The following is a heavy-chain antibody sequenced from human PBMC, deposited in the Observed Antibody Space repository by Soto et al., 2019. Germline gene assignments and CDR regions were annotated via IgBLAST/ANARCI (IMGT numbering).Heavy chain of an antibody. CDR2: IYHNGRF. CDR1: GGSITSNW. Sequence: QVQLQESGPGLVNPSGTLSLTCAVSGGSITSNWWCWVRQPPGKGLEWIGEIYHNGRFNYNPSLRSRLTISIAKSKNQLSLKLTSVTAADTAVHYCGRNDWYRFDPWGPGTLVTVSS. J-gene: IGHJ5*02. V-gene: IGHV4-4*02. CDR3: GRNDWYRFDP. D-gene: IGHD3-9*01.